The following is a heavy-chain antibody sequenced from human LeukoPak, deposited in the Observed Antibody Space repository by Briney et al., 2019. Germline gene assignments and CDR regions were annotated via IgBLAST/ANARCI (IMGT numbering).Heavy chain of an antibody. CDR1: GFTFSRYW. CDR2: IGDDGSTT. V-gene: IGHV3-74*01. CDR3: ARASRGNWFDP. Sequence: PGGSLRLSCAASGFTFSRYWMHWVRQAPGKGLVWVSRIGDDGSTTAYADSVKGRFTISRDNAKNTLYLQMNSLRAEDTAVYYCARASRGNWFDPWGQGTLATVSS. J-gene: IGHJ5*02. D-gene: IGHD3-10*01.